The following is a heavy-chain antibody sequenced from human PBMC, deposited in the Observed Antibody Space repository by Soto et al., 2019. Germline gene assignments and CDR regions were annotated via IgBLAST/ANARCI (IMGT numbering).Heavy chain of an antibody. Sequence: PSETLSLTCAVSGGSFSSGGYSWGWIRQPPGKGLEWIGYIYHSASTYYNPSLKSRVTISVDRSKNQFSLKLSSVTAADTAVYYCARGNVVPLDYWGQGTLVTVSS. CDR2: IYHSAST. CDR1: GGSFSSGGYS. J-gene: IGHJ4*02. CDR3: ARGNVVPLDY. V-gene: IGHV4-30-2*01. D-gene: IGHD2-21*01.